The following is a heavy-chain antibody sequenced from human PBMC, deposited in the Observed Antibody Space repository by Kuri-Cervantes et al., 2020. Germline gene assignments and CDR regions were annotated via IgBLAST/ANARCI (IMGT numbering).Heavy chain of an antibody. J-gene: IGHJ3*02. CDR3: ARPLNGVGGDFDI. CDR2: IYSGGST. D-gene: IGHD3-16*01. V-gene: IGHV3-53*01. Sequence: GESLKISCAASGFTVSSNYMSWVRQAPGKGLEWVSVIYSGGSTYYADSVKGRFTVSRDNSKNTLYLRMNSLRAEDTAVYYCARPLNGVGGDFDIWGQGTMVTVSS. CDR1: GFTVSSNY.